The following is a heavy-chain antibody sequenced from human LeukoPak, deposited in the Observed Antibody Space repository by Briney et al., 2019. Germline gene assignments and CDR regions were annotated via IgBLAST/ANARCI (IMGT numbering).Heavy chain of an antibody. CDR1: GYTFTSYD. V-gene: IGHV1-8*01. CDR3: ARDHIVVPFDH. D-gene: IGHD6-6*01. CDR2: MNPNSGNT. J-gene: IGHJ4*02. Sequence: ASVKVSCKASGYTFTSYDINWVRQATGQGLEWMGWMNPNSGNTGYAQKFQGRVTMTRDTSISTAYMELSRLRSDDTAVYYCARDHIVVPFDHWGQGTLVTVSS.